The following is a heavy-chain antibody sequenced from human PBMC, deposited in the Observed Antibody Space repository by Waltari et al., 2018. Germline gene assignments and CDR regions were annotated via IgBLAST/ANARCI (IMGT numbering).Heavy chain of an antibody. J-gene: IGHJ4*02. D-gene: IGHD3-3*01. CDR1: GGSISSYY. CDR2: IYYSGST. V-gene: IGHV4-59*08. CDR3: ARSGYDFWSGKGPGFDY. Sequence: QVQLQESGPGLVKPSETLSLTCTVSGGSISSYYWSWIRQPPGKGLEWIGYIYYSGSTNYNPSLKSRVTISVDTSKNQFSLKLSSVTAADTAVYYCARSGYDFWSGKGPGFDYWGQGTLVTVSS.